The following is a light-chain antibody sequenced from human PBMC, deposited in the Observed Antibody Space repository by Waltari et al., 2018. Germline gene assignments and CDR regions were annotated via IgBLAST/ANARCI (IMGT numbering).Light chain of an antibody. Sequence: ETVMTQSPATLSVYPGERATLSCRASQRIKNNLAWYQQKGGQAPRLLLFDASTRATGISARFSGSGYGTEFTLTISSLQSEDFAVYYCQQYDNWPLTFGQGTRLDSK. J-gene: IGKJ5*01. V-gene: IGKV3-15*01. CDR1: QRIKNN. CDR2: DAS. CDR3: QQYDNWPLT.